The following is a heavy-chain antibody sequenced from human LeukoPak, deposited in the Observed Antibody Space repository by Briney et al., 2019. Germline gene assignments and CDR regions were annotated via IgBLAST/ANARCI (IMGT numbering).Heavy chain of an antibody. CDR3: ARNLLVPDSIGYEAFDI. CDR1: GGSISIGRYY. CDR2: IYYSGTT. J-gene: IGHJ3*02. D-gene: IGHD6-19*01. V-gene: IGHV4-39*07. Sequence: SETLSLTCTVSGGSISIGRYYWGWIRQPPGKGLEWIGSIYYSGTTYYNLSVRGRVTISVDTSKNQFSLKLSSVTAADTAVYYCARNLLVPDSIGYEAFDIWGQGTMVTVSS.